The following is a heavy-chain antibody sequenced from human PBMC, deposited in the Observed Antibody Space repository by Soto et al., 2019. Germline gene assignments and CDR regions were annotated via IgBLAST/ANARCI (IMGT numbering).Heavy chain of an antibody. V-gene: IGHV4-34*01. CDR3: ARGGSIAVAGYYFDY. Sequence: QVQLQQWGAGLLKPSETLSLTCAVYGGSFSGYYWSWIRQPPAKGLEWIGEINHSGSTNYNPSLKSRVPISVDPSKNQFSLERSSVTAADTDVYYCARGGSIAVAGYYFDYWGQGTLVTVSS. J-gene: IGHJ4*02. D-gene: IGHD6-19*01. CDR1: GGSFSGYY. CDR2: INHSGST.